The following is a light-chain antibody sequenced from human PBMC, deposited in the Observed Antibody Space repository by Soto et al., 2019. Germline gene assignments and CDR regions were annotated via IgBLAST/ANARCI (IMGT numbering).Light chain of an antibody. J-gene: IGLJ3*02. CDR2: EVN. CDR1: SSDVGSYNL. V-gene: IGLV2-23*02. CDR3: SSYASSSILV. Sequence: QSALTQPASVSGSPGQSITISCTGTSSDVGSYNLVSWYQQHPGKAPELMIYEVNKRPSVVSHRFSGSKSGNTASLTISGLQAEDEADYYCSSYASSSILVFGGGTKVTVL.